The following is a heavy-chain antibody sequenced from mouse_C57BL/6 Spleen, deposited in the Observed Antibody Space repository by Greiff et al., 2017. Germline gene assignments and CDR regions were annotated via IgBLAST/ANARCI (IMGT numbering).Heavy chain of an antibody. J-gene: IGHJ4*01. D-gene: IGHD1-1*01. CDR3: ARGGSTVVATYYAMDY. CDR1: GYTFTSYW. CDR2: IDPSDSYT. V-gene: IGHV1-69*01. Sequence: QVQLQQPVAELVMPGASVKLSCKASGYTFTSYWMHWVKQRPGQGLEWIGEIDPSDSYTNYNQKFKGKSTLTVDKSSSTAYMQLSSLTSEDSAVYYCARGGSTVVATYYAMDYWGQGTSVTVSS.